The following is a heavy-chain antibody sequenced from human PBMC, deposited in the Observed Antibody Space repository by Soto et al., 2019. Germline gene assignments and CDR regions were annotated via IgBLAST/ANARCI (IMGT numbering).Heavy chain of an antibody. CDR2: IYPDDSDT. Sequence: GESLKISCKGSGYSFTSYWIVWVRQMPGKGLEWMGIIYPDDSDTRYSPSFQGQVTISADKSISTAYLQWSSLKASDTATYYCARRKVVVAATTGNWFDPWGQGTLVTVSS. J-gene: IGHJ5*02. CDR1: GYSFTSYW. CDR3: ARRKVVVAATTGNWFDP. V-gene: IGHV5-51*01. D-gene: IGHD2-15*01.